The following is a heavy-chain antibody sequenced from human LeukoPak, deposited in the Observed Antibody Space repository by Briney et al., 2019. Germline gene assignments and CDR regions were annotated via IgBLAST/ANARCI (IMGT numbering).Heavy chain of an antibody. D-gene: IGHD4-17*01. J-gene: IGHJ6*02. Sequence: GGSLRLSCAASGFTFSSYWMSWVRQAPGKGLEWVANIKQDGSEKYYVDSVKGRFTISRDNAKNSLYLQMNSPRAEDTAVYYCARDSAIADYGDYYYYGMDVWGQGTTVTVSS. V-gene: IGHV3-7*01. CDR2: IKQDGSEK. CDR3: ARDSAIADYGDYYYYGMDV. CDR1: GFTFSSYW.